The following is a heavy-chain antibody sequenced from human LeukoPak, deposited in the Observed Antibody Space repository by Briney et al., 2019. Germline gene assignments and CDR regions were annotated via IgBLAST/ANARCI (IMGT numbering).Heavy chain of an antibody. Sequence: PETLSLTCTVSGGSIASSSNYWVWIRQPPGKGLEWIGNIFYTGNTYYNPSLKSRVTISVDTSNNQFSLNLASVTAADTAVYYCARVGVFGYCTRDSCHSPLDYWGQGTLVTVSS. CDR2: IFYTGNT. V-gene: IGHV4-39*07. CDR1: GGSIASSSNY. J-gene: IGHJ4*02. CDR3: ARVGVFGYCTRDSCHSPLDY. D-gene: IGHD2-15*01.